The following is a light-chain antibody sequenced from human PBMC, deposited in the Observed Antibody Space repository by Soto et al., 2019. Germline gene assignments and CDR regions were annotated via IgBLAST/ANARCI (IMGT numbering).Light chain of an antibody. V-gene: IGLV1-40*01. CDR2: GNS. Sequence: QSALTQPPSVSGAPGQRVTISCTGSSSNIGAGYDVHWYQQLPGTAPKLLIYGNSNRPSGVPDRFSGSKSGTSASLAITGLQAEDEADYYCQSYDSSLSRHAVFCGGTKVTVL. J-gene: IGLJ2*01. CDR1: SSNIGAGYD. CDR3: QSYDSSLSRHAV.